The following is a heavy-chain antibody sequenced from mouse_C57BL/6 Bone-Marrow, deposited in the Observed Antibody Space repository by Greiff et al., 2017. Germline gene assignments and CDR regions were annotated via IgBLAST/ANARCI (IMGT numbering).Heavy chain of an antibody. CDR2: IYPRSGNT. D-gene: IGHD2-4*01. CDR1: GYTFTSYG. J-gene: IGHJ2*01. CDR3: ARSDYDYDGVPYYFDY. V-gene: IGHV1-81*01. Sequence: QVQLQQSGAELARPGASVKLSCKASGYTFTSYGISWVQQRTGQGLEWIGEIYPRSGNTYYNEKFKGKATLTADKSTSTAYMELRSLTSEDSAVYFCARSDYDYDGVPYYFDYWGQGTTLTVSS.